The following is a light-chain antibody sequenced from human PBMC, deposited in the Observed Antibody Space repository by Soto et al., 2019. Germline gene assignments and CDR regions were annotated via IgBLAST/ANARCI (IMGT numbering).Light chain of an antibody. CDR1: SGGITTNA. J-gene: IGLJ2*01. Sequence: NFMLTQPHSVSESPGKTVTISCTRSSGGITTNAVQWYQQRPGSAPTIVIYEDNQRPSDVPDRFSGSIDFSSNSASLTISGLKTEDEADYYCQSYDSSGVVFGGGTKLTVL. CDR2: EDN. CDR3: QSYDSSGVV. V-gene: IGLV6-57*04.